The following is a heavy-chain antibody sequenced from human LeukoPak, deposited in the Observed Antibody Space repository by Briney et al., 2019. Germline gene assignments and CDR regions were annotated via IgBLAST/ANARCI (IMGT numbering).Heavy chain of an antibody. CDR3: ARGRLPVAGMGWFDP. CDR2: MNPNSANT. CDR1: GYSFTSYT. V-gene: IGHV1-8*01. Sequence: EASVKLSCKASGYSFTSYTMNWVRQATGQGLEWMGWMNPNSANTGYAQKFQGRVTITRNTTISTAYMELSSLTSEDTAVYYCARGRLPVAGMGWFDPWGQGTLVTVSS. J-gene: IGHJ5*02. D-gene: IGHD6-19*01.